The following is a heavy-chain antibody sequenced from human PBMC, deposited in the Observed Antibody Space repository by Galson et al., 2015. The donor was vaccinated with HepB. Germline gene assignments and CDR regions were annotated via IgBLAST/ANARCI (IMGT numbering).Heavy chain of an antibody. J-gene: IGHJ4*02. CDR2: ISGSGGSA. D-gene: IGHD3-10*01. V-gene: IGHV3-23*01. Sequence: SLRLSCAASGFTFSSYAMSWVRQAPGKGLEWVSAISGSGGSAYYADSVKGRFTISRDNSKNTLYLQMNSLRAEDTAVYYCAKYWFGELLVDYWGQGTLVTVSS. CDR1: GFTFSSYA. CDR3: AKYWFGELLVDY.